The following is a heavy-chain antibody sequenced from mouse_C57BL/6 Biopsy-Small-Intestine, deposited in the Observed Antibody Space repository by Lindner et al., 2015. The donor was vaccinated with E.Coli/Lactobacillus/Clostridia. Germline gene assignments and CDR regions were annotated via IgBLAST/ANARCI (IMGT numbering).Heavy chain of an antibody. CDR2: MNPGSGNT. D-gene: IGHD2-1*01. CDR1: GYAFSNYL. Sequence: VQLQESGAELVRPGTSVKVSCKASGYAFSNYLIEWVKQRPGQGLEWIGVMNPGSGNTAYNEKFKGKATLTADKTSSTAYMQLSSLTSEDSAVYICARDFGNPYWYFDVWGTGTTVTVSS. V-gene: IGHV1-54*01. J-gene: IGHJ1*03. CDR3: ARDFGNPYWYFDV.